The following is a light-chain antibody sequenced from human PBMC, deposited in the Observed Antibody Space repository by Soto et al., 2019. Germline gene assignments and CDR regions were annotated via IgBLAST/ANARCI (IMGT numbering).Light chain of an antibody. CDR3: QQYGSSPT. Sequence: EIVLTQSPGTLSLSPGERATLSCRASQSVSSSYLAWYQQKPGQAPRLLIYGASSRATGIPDRFSGSGSGKVFTLTIRRLEPEDFAFYYCQQYGSSPTFGQGTKVEIK. J-gene: IGKJ1*01. CDR1: QSVSSSY. V-gene: IGKV3-20*01. CDR2: GAS.